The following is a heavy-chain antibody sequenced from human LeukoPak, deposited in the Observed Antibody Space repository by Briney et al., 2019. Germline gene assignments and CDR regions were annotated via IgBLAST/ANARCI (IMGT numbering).Heavy chain of an antibody. CDR1: GFTFSSYG. CDR3: AEDRVAPFDY. Sequence: GGSQRLSCAAAGFTFSSYGMHWVRQAPGKGLEWVAFIRYDGSNKYYADSVKGRFTISRDNSKNTLYLQMNSLRAEDTAVYYCAEDRVAPFDYWGYGTLVTVSS. V-gene: IGHV3-30*02. J-gene: IGHJ4*01. CDR2: IRYDGSNK.